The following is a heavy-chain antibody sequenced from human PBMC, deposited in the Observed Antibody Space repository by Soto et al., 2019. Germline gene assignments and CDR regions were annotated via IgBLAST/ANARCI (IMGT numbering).Heavy chain of an antibody. V-gene: IGHV3-13*01. Sequence: GGSLRLSCAASGFTFGSYDMHWVRQATGKGLEWVSAIGTAGDTYYPGSVKGRFTISRENAKNSLYLQMDSLRAADTAVYCCARESGDYWGRGTLVTVSS. CDR1: GFTFGSYD. CDR2: IGTAGDT. CDR3: ARESGDY. J-gene: IGHJ4*02.